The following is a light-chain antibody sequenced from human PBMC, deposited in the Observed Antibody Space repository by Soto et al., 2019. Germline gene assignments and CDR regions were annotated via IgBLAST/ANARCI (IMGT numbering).Light chain of an antibody. CDR3: QQSYSTLWT. Sequence: DIQMTQSPSSLSASVGDRVTITCRASQSISSYLNWYQQTPGKAPRLLIYAASILQSGVPSRFSGSDSGTDFTLTISSLQPEDFATYYCQQSYSTLWTFGQGTKVDIK. V-gene: IGKV1-39*01. CDR1: QSISSY. CDR2: AAS. J-gene: IGKJ1*01.